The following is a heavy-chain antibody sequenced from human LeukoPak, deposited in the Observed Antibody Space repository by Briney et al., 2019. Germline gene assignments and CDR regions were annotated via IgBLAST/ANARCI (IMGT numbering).Heavy chain of an antibody. J-gene: IGHJ4*02. CDR3: ARGGPLSYYDYVWGSYRLYYFDY. Sequence: GASVKVSCKASGYTFTSYDINWVRQATGQGLEWMGWMNPNSGNTGYAQKFQGRVTMTRNTSISTAYMELSSLRSEDTAVYYCARGGPLSYYDYVWGSYRLYYFDYWGQGTLVTVSS. V-gene: IGHV1-8*01. CDR2: MNPNSGNT. CDR1: GYTFTSYD. D-gene: IGHD3-16*02.